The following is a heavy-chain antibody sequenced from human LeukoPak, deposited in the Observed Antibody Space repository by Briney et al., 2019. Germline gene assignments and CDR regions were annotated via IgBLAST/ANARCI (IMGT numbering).Heavy chain of an antibody. Sequence: PSETLSLTCAVYGGSFSGYYWSWIRQPTGKGLEWIGEINHSGSTNYNPSLKSRVTISVDTSKNQFSLKLSSVTAADTAAYYCAGIAVAGADMLHYYYGMDVWGQGTTVTVSS. CDR2: INHSGST. D-gene: IGHD6-19*01. CDR1: GGSFSGYY. CDR3: AGIAVAGADMLHYYYGMDV. V-gene: IGHV4-34*01. J-gene: IGHJ6*02.